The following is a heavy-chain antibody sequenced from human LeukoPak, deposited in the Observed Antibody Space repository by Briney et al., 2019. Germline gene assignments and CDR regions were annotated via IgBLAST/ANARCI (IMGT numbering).Heavy chain of an antibody. D-gene: IGHD3-16*02. CDR3: ARAQMAYDPGWGIYRIDWFDP. CDR2: MNPKSGKT. CDR1: GYSFNNFD. J-gene: IGHJ5*02. V-gene: IGHV1-8*01. Sequence: GSVKASCKASGYSFNNFDINWVRQATGQGLEWMGWMNPKSGKTGNAQKFQGRIRLTMNTSISTAYMELSGLTSEDTAVYYCARAQMAYDPGWGIYRIDWFDPWGQGTLVTVSS.